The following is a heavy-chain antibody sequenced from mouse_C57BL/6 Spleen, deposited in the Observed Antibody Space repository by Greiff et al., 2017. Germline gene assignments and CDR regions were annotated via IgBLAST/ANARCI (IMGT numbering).Heavy chain of an antibody. CDR2: INPSSGYT. CDR1: GYTFTSYW. Sequence: QVQLQQSGAELAKPGASVKLSCKASGYTFTSYWMHWVKQRPGQGLEWIGYINPSSGYTKYNQKFKDKATLTADKSSSTAYMQLSSLTSEDSAVYYCARFDYDEDDYFDYWGQGTTLTVSS. V-gene: IGHV1-7*01. J-gene: IGHJ2*01. CDR3: ARFDYDEDDYFDY. D-gene: IGHD2-4*01.